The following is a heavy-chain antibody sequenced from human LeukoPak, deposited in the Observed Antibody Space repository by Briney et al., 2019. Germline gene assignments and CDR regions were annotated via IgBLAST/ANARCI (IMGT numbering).Heavy chain of an antibody. J-gene: IGHJ4*02. Sequence: SETLSLTCAVYGGSFSGYYWSWIRQPPGKGLEWIGEINHSGSTNYNPSLKSRVTISVDTSKNQFSLKLSSVTAADTAVYYCARLRLRYFAEPYYFDYWGQGTLVTVSS. CDR3: ARLRLRYFAEPYYFDY. D-gene: IGHD3-9*01. CDR2: INHSGST. CDR1: GGSFSGYY. V-gene: IGHV4-34*01.